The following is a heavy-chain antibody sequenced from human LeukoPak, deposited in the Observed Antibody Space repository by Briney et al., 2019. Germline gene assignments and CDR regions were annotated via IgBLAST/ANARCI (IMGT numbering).Heavy chain of an antibody. J-gene: IGHJ4*02. Sequence: GGSLRLSCAVSGFTVSSNYLSWVRQAPGKGLEWVARIKKKTDSGPIDYAASVKGRFTISRDDSKNTVYLQMNSLTAEDTAVYYCGLGSGRSDFDYWGQGTLVTVSS. CDR2: IKKKTDSGPI. CDR1: GFTVSSNY. CDR3: GLGSGRSDFDY. D-gene: IGHD3-10*01. V-gene: IGHV3-15*01.